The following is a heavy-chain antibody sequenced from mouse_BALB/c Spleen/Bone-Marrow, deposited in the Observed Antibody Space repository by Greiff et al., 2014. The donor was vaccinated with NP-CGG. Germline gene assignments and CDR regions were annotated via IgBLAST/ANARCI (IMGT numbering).Heavy chain of an antibody. CDR2: IYPGDGDT. Sequence: QVQLKESGAELARPGASVKLSCKASGYTFTGYWMQWVKQRPGQGLEWIGIIYPGDGDTRYTQKFKGKATLTADKSSSTAYMQLRNLASEDSAVYYCARVFYDGTSAYWGQGTTLTVSS. CDR1: GYTFTGYW. D-gene: IGHD2-1*01. J-gene: IGHJ2*01. V-gene: IGHV1-87*01. CDR3: ARVFYDGTSAY.